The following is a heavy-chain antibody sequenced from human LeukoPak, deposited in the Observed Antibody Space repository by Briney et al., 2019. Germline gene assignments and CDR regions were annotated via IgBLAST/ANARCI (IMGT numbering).Heavy chain of an antibody. CDR1: GGSISSYY. CDR3: ARVTYSASSISVDGFDI. Sequence: SETLSLTCTVSGGSISSYYWSWIRQPAGKGLEWIGRIYTSGSTNYNPSLKSRVTMSVDTSKNQFSLKLSSVTAADTAMYYCARVTYSASSISVDGFDIWGQGTMVTASS. D-gene: IGHD6-6*01. CDR2: IYTSGST. J-gene: IGHJ3*02. V-gene: IGHV4-4*07.